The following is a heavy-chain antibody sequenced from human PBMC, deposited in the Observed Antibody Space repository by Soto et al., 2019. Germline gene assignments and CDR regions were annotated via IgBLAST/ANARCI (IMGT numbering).Heavy chain of an antibody. V-gene: IGHV3-9*01. CDR2: ISWNSGSI. J-gene: IGHJ4*02. Sequence: PGGSLRLSCAASGFTFDDYAMHWVRQAPGKGLEWVSGISWNSGSIGYADSVKGRFTISRDNAKNSLYLQMNSLRAEDTALYYCAKDDGPGDIVATVGSDYWGQGTLVTVSS. CDR1: GFTFDDYA. CDR3: AKDDGPGDIVATVGSDY. D-gene: IGHD5-12*01.